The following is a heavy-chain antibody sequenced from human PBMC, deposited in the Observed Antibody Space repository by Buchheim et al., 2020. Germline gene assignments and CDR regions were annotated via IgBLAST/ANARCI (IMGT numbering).Heavy chain of an antibody. CDR3: ARHSSSWRDCYYYCYMDV. CDR2: IDPSDSYT. D-gene: IGHD6-13*01. CDR1: GYSFTSYL. Sequence: EVQLVQSGAEVKKPGESLRISCKGSGYSFTSYLISWVRQMPGKGLEWMGRIDPSDSYTNYSSSFQGHVTISADKSISTAYLQWSSLKASDTAMYYCARHSSSWRDCYYYCYMDVWGKGTT. V-gene: IGHV5-10-1*01. J-gene: IGHJ6*03.